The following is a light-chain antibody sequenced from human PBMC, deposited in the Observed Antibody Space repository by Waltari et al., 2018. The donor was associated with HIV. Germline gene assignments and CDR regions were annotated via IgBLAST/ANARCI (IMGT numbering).Light chain of an antibody. Sequence: SALTQPASVSGSPGQSITISCSGTIGDVGGYNFVSWYQKHPGKAPKLIIYNVSSRPSGVSIRFSGSRSANTASLTISGLQVEDEADYFCSSYTSSGPRYVLFGGGTRLTVL. V-gene: IGLV2-14*03. CDR3: SSYTSSGPRYVL. CDR1: IGDVGGYNF. J-gene: IGLJ2*01. CDR2: NVS.